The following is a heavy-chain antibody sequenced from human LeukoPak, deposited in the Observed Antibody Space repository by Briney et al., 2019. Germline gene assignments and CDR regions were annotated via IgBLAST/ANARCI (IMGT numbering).Heavy chain of an antibody. J-gene: IGHJ5*02. CDR3: ATSDTVSTYNWFDP. Sequence: PSETLSLTCTVSGGSISPYYWSWIRQPPGRGLEWIGSIRYSGSTYYNPSLKSRVTISVDTSNNQFSLHLTSLTAADTAVYYCATSDTVSTYNWFDPWGLGTLVTVS. D-gene: IGHD5/OR15-5a*01. CDR2: IRYSGST. CDR1: GGSISPYY. V-gene: IGHV4-59*04.